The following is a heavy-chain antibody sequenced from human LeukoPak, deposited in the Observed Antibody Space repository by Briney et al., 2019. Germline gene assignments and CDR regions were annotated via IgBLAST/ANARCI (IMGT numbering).Heavy chain of an antibody. CDR1: GYSISSGYY. V-gene: IGHV4-38-2*02. J-gene: IGHJ4*02. D-gene: IGHD6-13*01. CDR3: ARHKMLVGSPYYFDY. CDR2: IYHSGST. Sequence: PSETLSLTCTVSGYSISSGYYWGWIRQPPGKGLEWIGSIYHSGSTYYNPSLKSRVTISVDTSKNQFSLKLSSVTAADTAVYYCARHKMLVGSPYYFDYWGQGTLVTVSS.